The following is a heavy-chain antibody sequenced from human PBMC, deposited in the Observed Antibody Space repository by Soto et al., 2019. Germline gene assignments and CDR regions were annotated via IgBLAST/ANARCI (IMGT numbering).Heavy chain of an antibody. V-gene: IGHV1-46*01. D-gene: IGHD2-2*01. CDR3: ASWLVVVVPAAISGFDP. Sequence: ASVKVSCKASGYTFTSYYMHWVRQAPGQGLEWMGIINPSGGSTSYAQKFQGRVTITADESTSTAYMELSSLRSEDTAVYYCASWLVVVVPAAISGFDPWGQGTLVTVSS. J-gene: IGHJ5*02. CDR2: INPSGGST. CDR1: GYTFTSYY.